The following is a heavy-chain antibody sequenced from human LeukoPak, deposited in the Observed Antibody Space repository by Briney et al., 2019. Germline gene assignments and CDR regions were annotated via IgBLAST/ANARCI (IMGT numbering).Heavy chain of an antibody. CDR2: ISGSGGKT. J-gene: IGHJ4*02. CDR1: GFTFSSYA. Sequence: GGSLRLSCAASGFTFSSYAMTWVRQAPGKGLGWVSGISGSGGKTNYAASVKGRFTISRDNSKNTLFLQMNSLRAEDTAVYYCARDWSFYDSSGYHYWGQGTLVTVSS. V-gene: IGHV3-23*01. CDR3: ARDWSFYDSSGYHY. D-gene: IGHD3-22*01.